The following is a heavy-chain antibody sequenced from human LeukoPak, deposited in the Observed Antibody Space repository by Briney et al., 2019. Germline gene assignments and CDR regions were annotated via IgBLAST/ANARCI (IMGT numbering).Heavy chain of an antibody. CDR2: IKQDGSAK. D-gene: IGHD5-12*01. V-gene: IGHV3-7*01. J-gene: IGHJ4*02. CDR3: AREMGLNIVATFGY. CDR1: GFSFTSYW. Sequence: GGSLRLSCAASGFSFTSYWMTWVRQAPGKGLEWLANIKQDGSAKYYLDSVKGRFTISRDNAKNTLYLQMNSLRAEDTAVYYCAREMGLNIVATFGYWGQGTLVTVSS.